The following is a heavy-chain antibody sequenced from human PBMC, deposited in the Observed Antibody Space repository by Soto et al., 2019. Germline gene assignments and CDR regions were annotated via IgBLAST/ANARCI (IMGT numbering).Heavy chain of an antibody. J-gene: IGHJ6*02. Sequence: LSLTCAASGLTFSSYAMSWVRQASGKGLEWVSAISGSGGSTYYADSVKGRFTISRDNSKHTLYLQMNSLRAEDTAVYYSAKFGCSSTSCYKGDYYYYGMDVWGQGTTVTVSS. D-gene: IGHD2-2*02. V-gene: IGHV3-23*01. CDR1: GLTFSSYA. CDR3: AKFGCSSTSCYKGDYYYYGMDV. CDR2: ISGSGGST.